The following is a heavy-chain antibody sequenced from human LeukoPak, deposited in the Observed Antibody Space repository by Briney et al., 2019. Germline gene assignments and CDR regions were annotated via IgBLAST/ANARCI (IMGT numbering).Heavy chain of an antibody. CDR3: ARGGGALRFFPSV. J-gene: IGHJ4*02. V-gene: IGHV1-69*05. CDR2: IIPIFGTA. D-gene: IGHD3-3*01. Sequence: SVKVSCKASGGTFSSYAISWVRQAPGQGLEWMGGIIPIFGTANYAQKFQGRVTITKDESTSTAYMELSSLRSEDTAVYYCARGGGALRFFPSVWGQGTLVTVSS. CDR1: GGTFSSYA.